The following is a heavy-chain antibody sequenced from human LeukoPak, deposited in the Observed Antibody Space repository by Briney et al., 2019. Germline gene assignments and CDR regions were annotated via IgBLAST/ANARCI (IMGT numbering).Heavy chain of an antibody. CDR1: GFTFSSYW. CDR2: IKQDGSEK. Sequence: PGGSLRLSCVVSGFTFSSYWMSWVRQAPGKGLEWVANIKQDGSEKYYVDSVKGRFTMSRVNAKDSLYLQMNSLRAEDTAVYYCARVQWELRGVGSYFEYWGQGALVTVSS. V-gene: IGHV3-7*01. J-gene: IGHJ4*02. D-gene: IGHD1-26*01. CDR3: ARVQWELRGVGSYFEY.